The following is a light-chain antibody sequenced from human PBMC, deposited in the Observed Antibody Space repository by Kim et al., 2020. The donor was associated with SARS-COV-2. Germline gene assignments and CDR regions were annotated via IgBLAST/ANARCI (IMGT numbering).Light chain of an antibody. CDR2: DVS. CDR3: CSYAGSNTYV. V-gene: IGLV2-11*01. Sequence: QSVLTQPRSVSGSPGQSVTISCTGTSSDVVGYNYVSWYQHHPGKAPKLMIYDVSKRPSGVPDRFSGSKSGNTASLTISGLQAEDKADYYCCSYAGSNTYVFATGTKVTVL. J-gene: IGLJ1*01. CDR1: SSDVVGYNY.